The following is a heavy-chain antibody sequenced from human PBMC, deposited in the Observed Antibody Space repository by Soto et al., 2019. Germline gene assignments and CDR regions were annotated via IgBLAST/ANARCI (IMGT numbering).Heavy chain of an antibody. Sequence: SETLSLTCAVYGGSFSGYYWSWIRQPPGKGLEWIGEINHSGSTNYNPSLKSRVTISVDTSKNQFSLKLSSVTAADTAVYYCARGARGYSYGPSRGYWFDPWGQGTLVTVSS. CDR3: ARGARGYSYGPSRGYWFDP. CDR1: GGSFSGYY. J-gene: IGHJ5*02. D-gene: IGHD5-18*01. V-gene: IGHV4-34*01. CDR2: INHSGST.